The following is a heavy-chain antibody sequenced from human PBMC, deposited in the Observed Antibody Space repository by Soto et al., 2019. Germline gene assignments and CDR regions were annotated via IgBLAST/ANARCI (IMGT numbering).Heavy chain of an antibody. Sequence: QVQLQQWGAGLLKPSETLSLNCAVNGGSLSGYYWSWIRQPPGKGLEWIGEIKDGGYTNYSPSLKSXXTXSXXRSNNQFSRRLNSVTAADTGVYYCARGQEGVVATHWDQGALVTVSS. CDR3: ARGQEGVVATH. V-gene: IGHV4-34*01. J-gene: IGHJ4*02. CDR2: IKDGGYT. D-gene: IGHD5-12*01. CDR1: GGSLSGYY.